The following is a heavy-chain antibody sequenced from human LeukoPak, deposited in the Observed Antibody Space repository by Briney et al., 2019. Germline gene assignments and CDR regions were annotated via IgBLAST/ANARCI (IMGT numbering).Heavy chain of an antibody. D-gene: IGHD6-13*01. CDR1: GGSISSGGYY. CDR2: IYYSGST. Sequence: SQTLSLTCSVSGGSISSGGYYWSWVRHHPGKGLEWIGYIYYSGSTYYNPSLKSRVTISVDTSKNQFSLKLSSVTAADTAVYYCASLPRGSSCLDYWGQGTLVTVSS. V-gene: IGHV4-31*03. CDR3: ASLPRGSSCLDY. J-gene: IGHJ4*02.